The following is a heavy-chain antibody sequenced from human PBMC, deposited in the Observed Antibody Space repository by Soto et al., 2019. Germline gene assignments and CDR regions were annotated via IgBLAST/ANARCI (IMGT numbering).Heavy chain of an antibody. V-gene: IGHV5-51*01. J-gene: IGHJ6*02. CDR1: GYSFTSYW. CDR2: IYPGDSDT. Sequence: GESLKISCKGSGYSFTSYWIGWVRQMPGKGLEWMGIIYPGDSDTRYSPSFQGQVTISADKSISTAYLQWSSLKASGTAMYYCARHYCSSTSCYPVYYYYYGMDVWGQGTTVTVSS. CDR3: ARHYCSSTSCYPVYYYYYGMDV. D-gene: IGHD2-2*01.